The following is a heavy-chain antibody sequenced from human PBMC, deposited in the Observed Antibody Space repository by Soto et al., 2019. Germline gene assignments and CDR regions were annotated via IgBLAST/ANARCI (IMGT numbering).Heavy chain of an antibody. Sequence: QVQLQESGPGLVKPSQTLSLTCTVSGGSISSGGYYWSWIRQHPGKGLEWIGYIYYSGSTYYNPYLTSRVTMSVDTSKNQFPLKLSYVTAADTAVYYCARMPRTERVLYFDLWGRGTLVTVSS. CDR2: IYYSGST. CDR3: ARMPRTERVLYFDL. V-gene: IGHV4-31*03. D-gene: IGHD1-26*01. J-gene: IGHJ2*01. CDR1: GGSISSGGYY.